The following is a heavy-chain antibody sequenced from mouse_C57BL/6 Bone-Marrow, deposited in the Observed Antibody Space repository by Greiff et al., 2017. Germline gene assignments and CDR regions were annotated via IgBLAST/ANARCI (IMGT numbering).Heavy chain of an antibody. CDR1: GYTFTSYW. J-gene: IGHJ3*01. V-gene: IGHV1-64*01. CDR2: IHPNSGST. D-gene: IGHD1-1*01. Sequence: QVQLQQPGAELVKPGASVKLSCKASGYTFTSYWMHWVKQRPGQGLEWIGMIHPNSGSTNYNEKFKSKATLTVDKSSSTAYMQLSSLTSEDSAVYYCAREDYYYGSSYGGFAYWGQGTLVTVSA. CDR3: AREDYYYGSSYGGFAY.